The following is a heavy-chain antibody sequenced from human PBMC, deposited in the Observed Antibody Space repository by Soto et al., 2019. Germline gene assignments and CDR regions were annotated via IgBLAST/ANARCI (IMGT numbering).Heavy chain of an antibody. Sequence: QGQLVQSGPEVKKPGASVKVSCKASGYTFTRYGISWVRQAPGQGLEWMGWISGYNGYTKYAQKFQGRVTMTIATSTTTAYRELRSLPSDDSAVYYCAKNGQPPYYYYGMDVWGQGTTVTVSS. CDR2: ISGYNGYT. CDR3: AKNGQPPYYYYGMDV. V-gene: IGHV1-18*01. D-gene: IGHD2-8*01. CDR1: GYTFTRYG. J-gene: IGHJ6*02.